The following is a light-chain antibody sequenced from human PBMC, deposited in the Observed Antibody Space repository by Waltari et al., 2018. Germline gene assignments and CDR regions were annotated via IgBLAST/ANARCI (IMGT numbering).Light chain of an antibody. J-gene: IGKJ1*01. Sequence: IVLTQSPGTLSLSPGERATLSCRASQSVSTYLAWYQQKPGQAPRLPIYGAYSRAAGIPDRFSGSGYGTDFSLTISRLEPEDFAVYYCQHHVRLPTTFGQGTRVEIK. CDR1: QSVSTY. CDR2: GAY. CDR3: QHHVRLPTT. V-gene: IGKV3-20*01.